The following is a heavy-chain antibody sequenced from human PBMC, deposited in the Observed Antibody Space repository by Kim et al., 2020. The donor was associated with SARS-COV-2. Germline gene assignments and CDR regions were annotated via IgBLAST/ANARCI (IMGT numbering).Heavy chain of an antibody. Sequence: GGSLRLSCAASGFTFSSYAMSWVRQAPGKGLEWVSVIYSGGSSTYYADSVKGRFTISRDNSKNTLYLQMNSLRAEDTAVYYCAKERGSGSYYNWFDPWGQGTLVTVSS. CDR1: GFTFSSYA. J-gene: IGHJ5*02. CDR3: AKERGSGSYYNWFDP. D-gene: IGHD3-10*01. CDR2: IYSGGSST. V-gene: IGHV3-23*03.